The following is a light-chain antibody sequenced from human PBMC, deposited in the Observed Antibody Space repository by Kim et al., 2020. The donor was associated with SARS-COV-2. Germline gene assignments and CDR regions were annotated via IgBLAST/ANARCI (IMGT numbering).Light chain of an antibody. V-gene: IGLV1-51*01. CDR2: DNN. Sequence: PGQKVTTSCSGSSSNIGHNYVSWYQQFPGTAPKLLIYDNNKRPSGIPDRFSGSKSGTSATLGITGLQTGDEADYYCVTWDNTLSASFGGGTQLTVL. CDR1: SSNIGHNY. J-gene: IGLJ2*01. CDR3: VTWDNTLSAS.